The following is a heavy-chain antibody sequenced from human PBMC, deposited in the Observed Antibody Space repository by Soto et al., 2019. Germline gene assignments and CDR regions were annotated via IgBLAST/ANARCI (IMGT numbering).Heavy chain of an antibody. D-gene: IGHD1-26*01. J-gene: IGHJ6*02. CDR1: GFTFTFYW. V-gene: IGHV3-7*01. CDR3: ARVRRRDWEMRQRVTDFYYGMDV. Sequence: EVQLVESGGGLVQPRGSLRLSCAVSGFTFTFYWMAWVRQAPGKGLEWVANINQDGREKCYVDSVKGRFTISRDDAKNSWYLQTNSLGAEDTAGYYCARVRRRDWEMRQRVTDFYYGMDVGGQGTTVTDSS. CDR2: INQDGREK.